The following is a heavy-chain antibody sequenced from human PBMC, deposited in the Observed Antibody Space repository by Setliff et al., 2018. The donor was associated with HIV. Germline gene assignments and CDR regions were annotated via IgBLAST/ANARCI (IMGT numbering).Heavy chain of an antibody. V-gene: IGHV4-39*01. CDR2: IYYYSGST. CDR3: ARRIYGNNPYFDY. Sequence: WVRQAPGKGLEWIGYIYYYSGSTYYNPSLKSRVTISVDTSKNQFSLKLSSVTAADTAIYYCARRIYGNNPYFDYWSQGTLVTVSS. D-gene: IGHD4-17*01. J-gene: IGHJ4*02.